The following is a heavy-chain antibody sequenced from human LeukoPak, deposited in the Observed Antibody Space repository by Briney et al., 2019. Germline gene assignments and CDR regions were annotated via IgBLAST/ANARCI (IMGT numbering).Heavy chain of an antibody. D-gene: IGHD5-18*01. V-gene: IGHV3-49*04. J-gene: IGHJ6*02. CDR2: IRSKAYGGTT. Sequence: GGSLRLSCTSSGFTFGDHAMSWVRQAPGKGLEWVGFIRSKAYGGTTEYAASVKGRFTISRDDSRSIAYLQMNSLKTEDTAVYYCTRGPIQLWIRNGMDVWGQGTTVTVSS. CDR3: TRGPIQLWIRNGMDV. CDR1: GFTFGDHA.